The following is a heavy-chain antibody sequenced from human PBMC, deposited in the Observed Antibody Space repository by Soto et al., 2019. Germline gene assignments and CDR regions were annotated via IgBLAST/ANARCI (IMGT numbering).Heavy chain of an antibody. CDR1: GGSISTVGHY. V-gene: IGHV4-31*03. J-gene: IGHJ4*02. D-gene: IGHD1-1*01. Sequence: LSLTCSVSGGSISTVGHYWTWIRQPPGKGLEWIGSIYHTGSTYYSKSLRSRLTMSGDTSKSQFSLRLSSVTAADTAVYYCARATGTLRSRNCDYWGQGSLVTVSS. CDR2: IYHTGST. CDR3: ARATGTLRSRNCDY.